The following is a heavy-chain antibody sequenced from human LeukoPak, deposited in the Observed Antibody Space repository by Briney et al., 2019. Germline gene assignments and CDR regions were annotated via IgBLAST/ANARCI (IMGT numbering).Heavy chain of an antibody. V-gene: IGHV4-59*01. Sequence: SETLSLTCTVSGGSISSYYWSWIRQPPGKGLEWIGYIYYSGSTNYNPSLMSRVTISVDTSKNQFSLKLSSVTAADTAVYYCARVTASPFGVVMNDAFDIWGQGTMVTVSS. CDR1: GGSISSYY. D-gene: IGHD3-3*01. J-gene: IGHJ3*02. CDR3: ARVTASPFGVVMNDAFDI. CDR2: IYYSGST.